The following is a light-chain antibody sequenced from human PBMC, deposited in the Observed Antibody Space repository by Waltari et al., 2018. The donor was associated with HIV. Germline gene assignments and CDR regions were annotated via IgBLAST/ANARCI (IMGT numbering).Light chain of an antibody. V-gene: IGLV2-8*01. J-gene: IGLJ2*01. CDR3: SSYAGSNNLV. Sequence: STGTSSDVGGYNYVSWYQQHPGKAPKLMIYEVSKRPSGVPDRFSGSKSGNTASLTVSGLQAEDEADYYCSSYAGSNNLVFGGGTKLTVL. CDR1: SSDVGGYNY. CDR2: EVS.